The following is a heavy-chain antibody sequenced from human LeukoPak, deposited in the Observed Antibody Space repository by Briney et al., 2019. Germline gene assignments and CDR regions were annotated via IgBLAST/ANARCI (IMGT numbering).Heavy chain of an antibody. CDR2: INHSGST. Sequence: SETLSLTCAVYGGSFSGYYWSWIRQSPGKGLEWIGEINHSGSTNYNPSLKSRVTISVGTSKNQFSLKLSSVTAADTAVYYCARRLGYYYDSSGYYYWGQGTLVTVSS. CDR1: GGSFSGYY. CDR3: ARRLGYYYDSSGYYY. J-gene: IGHJ4*02. D-gene: IGHD3-22*01. V-gene: IGHV4-34*01.